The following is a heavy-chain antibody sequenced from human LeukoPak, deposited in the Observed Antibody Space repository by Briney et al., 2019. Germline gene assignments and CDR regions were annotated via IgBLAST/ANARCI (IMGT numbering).Heavy chain of an antibody. Sequence: GGSLRLSCAASGFTFSSYWMSWVRQAPGKGLEWVANIKQDGSEKYYVDSVKGRFTISRDNAKNSLYLQMNSLRAEDTAVYYCARDQPEYCSGGSCWGQGTLVTVSS. J-gene: IGHJ4*02. V-gene: IGHV3-7*01. CDR3: ARDQPEYCSGGSC. D-gene: IGHD2-15*01. CDR1: GFTFSSYW. CDR2: IKQDGSEK.